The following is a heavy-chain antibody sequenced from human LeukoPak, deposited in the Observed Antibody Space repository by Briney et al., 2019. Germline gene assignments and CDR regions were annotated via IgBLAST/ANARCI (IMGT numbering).Heavy chain of an antibody. CDR1: EFTFSDYY. CDR2: ISSSSSYI. Sequence: GGSLRLSCAASEFTFSDYYMSWIRQAPGKGLEWVSYISSSSSYIYYADSVKGRFTISRDNAKNSLYLQMNSLRAEDTAVYYCARDTQQLPIFDYWGQGTLVTVSS. J-gene: IGHJ4*02. CDR3: ARDTQQLPIFDY. D-gene: IGHD6-13*01. V-gene: IGHV3-11*06.